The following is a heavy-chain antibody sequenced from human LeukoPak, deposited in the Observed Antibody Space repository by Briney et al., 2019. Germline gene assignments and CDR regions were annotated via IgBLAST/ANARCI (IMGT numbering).Heavy chain of an antibody. CDR3: ARDRGWQFSGQYFLYY. CDR2: MYGSGSA. D-gene: IGHD3-10*01. V-gene: IGHV4-4*07. Sequence: SETLSLTCTVSGDSIRSYYWSWIRQPAGKGLEWIGRMYGSGSAEYNPSLKSRLTMSVDTSKSQFFLKLSSVTAADTAVYYCARDRGWQFSGQYFLYYWGQGTLVTVSS. CDR1: GDSIRSYY. J-gene: IGHJ4*02.